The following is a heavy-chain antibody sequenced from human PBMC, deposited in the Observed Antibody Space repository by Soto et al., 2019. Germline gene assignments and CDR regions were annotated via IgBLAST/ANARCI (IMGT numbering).Heavy chain of an antibody. V-gene: IGHV1-3*01. CDR1: GYTFTSYA. CDR3: ARAIVVVTHFDY. CDR2: INAGNGNT. Sequence: GASVKVSCKASGYTFTSYAMHWVRQAPGQRLEWMGWINAGNGNTKYSQKFQGRVTITRDTSASTAYMELSSLRSEDTAVYYCARAIVVVTHFDYWGQGTLVTVSS. J-gene: IGHJ4*01. D-gene: IGHD2-21*02.